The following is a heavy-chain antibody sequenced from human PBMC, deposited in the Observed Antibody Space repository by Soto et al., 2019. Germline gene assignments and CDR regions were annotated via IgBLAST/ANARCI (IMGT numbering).Heavy chain of an antibody. D-gene: IGHD6-13*01. Sequence: GGSLRLSCAASGFTFSSYWMSWVRQAPGKGLEWVANINQDGSQKYYVDSVKGRFTISRDNADDSVYLQMDSLRAEDTAVYYCARHEGAAAGLYYFDYWGQGTLVTVSS. J-gene: IGHJ4*02. CDR2: INQDGSQK. CDR3: ARHEGAAAGLYYFDY. CDR1: GFTFSSYW. V-gene: IGHV3-7*01.